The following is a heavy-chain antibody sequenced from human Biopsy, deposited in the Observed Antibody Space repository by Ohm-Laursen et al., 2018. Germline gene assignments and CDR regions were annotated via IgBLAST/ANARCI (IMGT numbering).Heavy chain of an antibody. CDR1: GGSLTGDY. V-gene: IGHV4-59*01. Sequence: SETLSLTCPVSGGSLTGDYWSWIRQSPGKGLEWIGSISDTGSTNYSPSLRGRVTISVDTSKKQFSLKVSSVTPADTAVFFCAGLYRLDDYWNDDPPDSFDVWGQGTMVTVSS. CDR2: ISDTGST. CDR3: AGLYRLDDYWNDDPPDSFDV. D-gene: IGHD3-3*01. J-gene: IGHJ3*01.